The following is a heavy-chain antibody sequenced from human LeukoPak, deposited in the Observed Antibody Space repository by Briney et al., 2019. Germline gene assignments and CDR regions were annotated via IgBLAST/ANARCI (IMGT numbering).Heavy chain of an antibody. J-gene: IGHJ5*02. V-gene: IGHV4-59*01. D-gene: IGHD3-9*01. CDR1: GGSISSYY. CDR2: IYYSGRT. CDR3: ARGKYFDWLLGWFDP. Sequence: PSEPLSLTCTVSGGSISSYYWSWLRQPPGKGLEWIGYIYYSGRTNYNPSLKSRVTISVDTSKNQFSLKLSSVTAADTAVYYCARGKYFDWLLGWFDPWGQGTLVTVSS.